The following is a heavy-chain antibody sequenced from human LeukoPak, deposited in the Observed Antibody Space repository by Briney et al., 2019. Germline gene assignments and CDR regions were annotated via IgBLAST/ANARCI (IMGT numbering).Heavy chain of an antibody. Sequence: SETLSLTCTVSGYSISSGYYWGWIRQPPGKGLEWIGSIYHRGSTYYNPSLKSRVTISVDTSKNQFSLKLSSVTAADTAVYYCARGFVGDGYNSPWGQRTLVTVSS. CDR2: IYHRGST. J-gene: IGHJ5*02. D-gene: IGHD5-24*01. CDR3: ARGFVGDGYNSP. CDR1: GYSISSGYY. V-gene: IGHV4-38-2*02.